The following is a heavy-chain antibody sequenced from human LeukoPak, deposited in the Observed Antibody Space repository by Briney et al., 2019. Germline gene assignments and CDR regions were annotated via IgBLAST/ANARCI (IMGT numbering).Heavy chain of an antibody. D-gene: IGHD2-2*01. Sequence: ASVKVSCKASGYTFTGYDMHWVRQAPGQGLEWMGWMNPNSGGTNYAQKFQGRVTMTRDTSISTAYMELSRLRSEDTAVYYCARGYCSSTSFYPNYGMDVWGQGTTVTVSS. CDR2: MNPNSGGT. CDR3: ARGYCSSTSFYPNYGMDV. CDR1: GYTFTGYD. V-gene: IGHV1-2*02. J-gene: IGHJ6*02.